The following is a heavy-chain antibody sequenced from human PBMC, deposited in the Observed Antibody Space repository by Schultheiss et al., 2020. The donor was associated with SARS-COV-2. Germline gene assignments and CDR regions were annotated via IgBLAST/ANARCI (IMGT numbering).Heavy chain of an antibody. CDR2: ISSSGSTI. CDR3: ARLHDYGDPTVDYYYYYYGMDV. D-gene: IGHD4-17*01. J-gene: IGHJ6*02. CDR1: GFTFSDYY. Sequence: GGSLRLSCAASGFTFSDYYMSWIRQAPGKGLEWVSYISSSGSTIYYADSVKGRFTISRDNAKNSLYLQMNSLRAEDTAVYYCARLHDYGDPTVDYYYYYYGMDVWDQGTTVTVS. V-gene: IGHV3-11*04.